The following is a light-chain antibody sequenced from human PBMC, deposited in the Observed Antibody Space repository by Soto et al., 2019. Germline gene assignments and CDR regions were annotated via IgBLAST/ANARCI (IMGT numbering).Light chain of an antibody. CDR3: QQYDASPLT. CDR2: AAS. CDR1: QTLSTNS. J-gene: IGKJ3*01. V-gene: IGKV3-20*01. Sequence: EIVLAQSPGTLSLSPGERATLSCRASQTLSTNSLAWYQQRLGQTPRPLIYAASTRDTDNPDRFNGSGSGTDFALTISKLEPEDFALYYCQQYDASPLTFGPGTKVDVK.